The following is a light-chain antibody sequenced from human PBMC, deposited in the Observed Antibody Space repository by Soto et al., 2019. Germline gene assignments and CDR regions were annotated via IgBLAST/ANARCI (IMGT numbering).Light chain of an antibody. CDR2: AAS. V-gene: IGKV1-39*01. CDR1: QSISTF. CDR3: QQSFNTPIT. J-gene: IGKJ5*01. Sequence: DIQMTQSPSTLSGSVGDRVTITCRASQSISTFLNWYQQKPGKAPKLVIYAASRLQSGVPSRFSGSGSGTDFTLTISSLQPEDFATYYCQQSFNTPITFGQGTRLEIK.